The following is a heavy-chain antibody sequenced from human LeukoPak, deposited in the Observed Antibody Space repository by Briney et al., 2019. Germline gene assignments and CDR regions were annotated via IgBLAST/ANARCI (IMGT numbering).Heavy chain of an antibody. Sequence: PGGSLRLSCAASGFTFSGHHMDWVRQAPGQGLEWVSGISGSAGSTYYADSVKGRFTISRDNSKSTLYLQMNSLRAEDTAVYYCAKDYGLPYYWGQGTLVTVSS. CDR2: ISGSAGST. J-gene: IGHJ4*02. CDR1: GFTFSGHH. D-gene: IGHD3-3*01. V-gene: IGHV3-23*01. CDR3: AKDYGLPYY.